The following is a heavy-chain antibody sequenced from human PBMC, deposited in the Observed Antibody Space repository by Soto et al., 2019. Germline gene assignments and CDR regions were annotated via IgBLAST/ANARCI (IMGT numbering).Heavy chain of an antibody. Sequence: GGSLRLSCAASGFTFSSYAMSWVRQAPGKGLEWVSAISGSGGSTYYADSVKGRFTISRDNSKNTLYLQMNSLRAEDTAVYYCAKAIAALYYYYGMDVWGQGTTVTVSS. V-gene: IGHV3-23*01. J-gene: IGHJ6*02. D-gene: IGHD6-13*01. CDR1: GFTFSSYA. CDR2: ISGSGGST. CDR3: AKAIAALYYYYGMDV.